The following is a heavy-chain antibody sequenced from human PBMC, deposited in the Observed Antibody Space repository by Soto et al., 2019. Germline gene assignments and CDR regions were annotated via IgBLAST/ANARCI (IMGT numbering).Heavy chain of an antibody. CDR3: ARDKVTFGGVIVSSA. CDR2: ISGYNGNT. Sequence: ASVEVSCKASGYTFTNYGISWVRQAPGQGPEWMGWISGYNGNTKSVQKFQGRVTMTTDTSTSTAYMELRSLRSDDTAVYYCARDKVTFGGVIVSSAWGQGTLVTVS. J-gene: IGHJ5*02. D-gene: IGHD3-16*02. CDR1: GYTFTNYG. V-gene: IGHV1-18*01.